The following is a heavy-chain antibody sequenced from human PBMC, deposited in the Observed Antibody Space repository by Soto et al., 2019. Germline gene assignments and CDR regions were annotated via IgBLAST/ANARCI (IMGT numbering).Heavy chain of an antibody. CDR2: IRSKAYGGTT. V-gene: IGHV3-49*03. Sequence: PGGSLRLSCTASGFTFGDYAMSWFRQAPGKGLEWVGFIRSKAYGGTTEYAASVKGRFTISRDDSKSIAYLQMNSLKTEDTAVYYCTRDWFTIFGVVTPPFDYWGQGILVTVS. CDR1: GFTFGDYA. D-gene: IGHD3-3*01. J-gene: IGHJ4*02. CDR3: TRDWFTIFGVVTPPFDY.